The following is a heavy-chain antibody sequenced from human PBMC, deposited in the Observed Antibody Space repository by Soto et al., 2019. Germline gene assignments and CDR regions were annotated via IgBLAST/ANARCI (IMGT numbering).Heavy chain of an antibody. J-gene: IGHJ6*02. V-gene: IGHV3-53*01. CDR1: GFTVSSNY. CDR3: ARDLNSVTGNYGMDV. CDR2: IYSGGST. Sequence: GGSLRLSCAASGFTVSSNYMSWVRQAPGKGLEWVSVIYSGGSTYYADSVKGRFTISRDNSKNTLYLQMNSLRAEDTAVYYCARDLNSVTGNYGMDVWGQGTTVTVS. D-gene: IGHD1-20*01.